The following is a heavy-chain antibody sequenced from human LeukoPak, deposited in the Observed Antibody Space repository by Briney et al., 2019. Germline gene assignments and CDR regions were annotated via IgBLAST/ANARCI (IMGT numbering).Heavy chain of an antibody. CDR3: ARYTEYYFDY. J-gene: IGHJ4*02. CDR1: GFTFSTYW. Sequence: GSLRLSCAASGFTFSTYWMAWVRQAPGKGLEWVANMKRDGSEVYYANSVKGHFTISRDNAKNSLYLQMNSLRAEDTAVYYCARYTEYYFDYWGQGTLVTVSS. CDR2: MKRDGSEV. V-gene: IGHV3-7*01. D-gene: IGHD2-2*02.